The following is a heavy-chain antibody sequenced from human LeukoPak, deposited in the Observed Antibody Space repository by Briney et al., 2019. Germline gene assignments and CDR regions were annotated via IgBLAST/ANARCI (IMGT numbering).Heavy chain of an antibody. CDR2: IYYSGST. CDR1: GGSISSYY. D-gene: IGHD3-10*01. J-gene: IGHJ4*02. V-gene: IGHV4-59*01. Sequence: SETLSLTCTVSGGSISSYYWSWIQQPPGKGLEWIGYIYYSGSTNYNPSLKSRVTISVDTSKNQFSLKLSSVTAADTAVYYCARESGSGSYNFDYWGQGTLVTVSS. CDR3: ARESGSGSYNFDY.